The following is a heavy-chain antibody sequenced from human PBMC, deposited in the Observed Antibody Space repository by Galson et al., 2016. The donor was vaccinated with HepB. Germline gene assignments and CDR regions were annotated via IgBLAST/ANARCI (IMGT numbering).Heavy chain of an antibody. CDR3: ARRNWNDAFDI. CDR1: GFTFSDYY. D-gene: IGHD1-1*01. Sequence: AASGFTFSDYYMSWIRQAPGRGLEWVSYISSNYNYTNYADSVKGRFTISRDNAKNSLYLQMNSLRAEDTAVYYCARRNWNDAFDIWGQGTMASVSS. J-gene: IGHJ3*02. CDR2: ISSNYNYT. V-gene: IGHV3-11*06.